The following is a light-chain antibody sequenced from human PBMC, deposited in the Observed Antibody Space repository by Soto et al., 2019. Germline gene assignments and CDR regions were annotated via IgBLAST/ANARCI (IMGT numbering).Light chain of an antibody. CDR3: QKYNNWPWT. CDR2: GAS. CDR1: QSVSSN. Sequence: EIVMTQSPATLSVYPGERATLSCRASQSVSSNLAWYQQKPGQAPRLLIYGASTRATGIPARFSGSGSGTEFTLNISSLQSEDFAVYYCQKYNNWPWTFGQGTKVEIK. J-gene: IGKJ1*01. V-gene: IGKV3-15*01.